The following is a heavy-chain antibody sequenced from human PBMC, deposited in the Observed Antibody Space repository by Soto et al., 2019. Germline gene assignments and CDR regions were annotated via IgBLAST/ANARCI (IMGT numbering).Heavy chain of an antibody. CDR3: ARDSKDYGDYGWYFDL. CDR1: GFTFSAYW. V-gene: IGHV3-7*01. CDR2: IKQDESESKT. Sequence: QLVESGGGLVQPGGSLRLSCAASGFTFSAYWMSWVRQAPGKGLEWLADIKQDESESKTYYAASVKGRFTISRDNAANSVYLQMSSVRAEDTAVYYCARDSKDYGDYGWYFDLWGRGTLVSVSS. J-gene: IGHJ2*01. D-gene: IGHD4-17*01.